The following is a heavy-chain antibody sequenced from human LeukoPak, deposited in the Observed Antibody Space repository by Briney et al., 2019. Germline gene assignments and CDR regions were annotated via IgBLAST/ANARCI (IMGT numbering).Heavy chain of an antibody. V-gene: IGHV3-7*01. J-gene: IGHJ6*03. CDR3: ARDPYSGSYSDYYYYYMDV. Sequence: PGGSLRLSCAASGFTFSSYWMSWVRQAPGKGLEWVANIEQDGSEKYYVDSVKGRFTISRDNAKNSLYLQMNSLRAEDTAVYYCARDPYSGSYSDYYYYYMDVWGKGTTVTVSS. CDR2: IEQDGSEK. D-gene: IGHD1-26*01. CDR1: GFTFSSYW.